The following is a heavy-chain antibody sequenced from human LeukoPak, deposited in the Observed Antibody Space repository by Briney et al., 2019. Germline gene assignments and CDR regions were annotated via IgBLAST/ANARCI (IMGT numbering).Heavy chain of an antibody. CDR2: IYYSGST. D-gene: IGHD2-15*01. V-gene: IGHV4-39*01. J-gene: IGHJ5*02. CDR1: GGSISSSSYY. Sequence: SETLSLTCTVPGGSISSSSYYGGWIRQPPGKGLEWIGSIYYSGSTYYNPSLKSRVTISVDTSKNQFSLKLSSVTAADTAVYYCARHPRGYCSGGSCQNLGPRSRNWFDPWGQGTLVTVSS. CDR3: ARHPRGYCSGGSCQNLGPRSRNWFDP.